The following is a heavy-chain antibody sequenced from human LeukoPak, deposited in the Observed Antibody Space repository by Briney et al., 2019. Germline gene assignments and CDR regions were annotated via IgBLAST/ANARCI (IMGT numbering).Heavy chain of an antibody. CDR1: GFTFSSYS. Sequence: GGSLRLSCAASGFTFSSYSMNWVRQVPGKGLEWVSSISSSSSYIYYADSVKGRFTISRDNAKNSLYLQMNSLRAEDTAVYYCARDEYSSSFNWFDPWGQGTLVTVSS. J-gene: IGHJ5*02. D-gene: IGHD6-6*01. CDR2: ISSSSSYI. CDR3: ARDEYSSSFNWFDP. V-gene: IGHV3-21*01.